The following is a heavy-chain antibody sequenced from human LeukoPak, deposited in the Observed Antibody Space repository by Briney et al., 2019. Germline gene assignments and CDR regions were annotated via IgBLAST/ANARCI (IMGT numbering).Heavy chain of an antibody. CDR2: IYYSGST. CDR1: GGSISSYY. D-gene: IGHD2-2*01. J-gene: IGHJ6*03. CDR3: AREGKDIVVVPAAMRYYYYMDV. V-gene: IGHV4-59*01. Sequence: SETLSLTCTVSGGSISSYYWSWIRQPPGKGLEWIGYIYYSGSTNYNPSLKSRVTISVDTSKNQFSLKLSSVTAADTAVYYCAREGKDIVVVPAAMRYYYYMDVWGKGTTVTISS.